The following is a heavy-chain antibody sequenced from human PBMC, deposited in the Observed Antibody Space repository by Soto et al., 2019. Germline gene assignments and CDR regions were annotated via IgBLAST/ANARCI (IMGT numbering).Heavy chain of an antibody. CDR2: IIPIFGTA. Sequence: QVQLVQSGAEVKKPGSSVKVSCKASGGTFSSDAISWVRQAPGQGLEWMGGIIPIFGTANYAQKFQGRVTITADESTSTAYMEPSSLRSEDTAVYYCARGAAYYYYYGMDVWGQGTTVTVSS. J-gene: IGHJ6*02. V-gene: IGHV1-69*01. CDR1: GGTFSSDA. D-gene: IGHD3-16*01. CDR3: ARGAAYYYYYGMDV.